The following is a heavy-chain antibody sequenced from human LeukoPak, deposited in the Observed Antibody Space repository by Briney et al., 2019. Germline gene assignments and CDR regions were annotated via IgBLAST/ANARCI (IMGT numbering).Heavy chain of an antibody. V-gene: IGHV4-4*07. D-gene: IGHD2-2*01. CDR3: ARDQSVVVPAAMGRRYYYYYMDV. Sequence: PSETLSLTFTVSGGSISSYYWSWIRQPAGKGLEWIGRIYTSGSTNYNPSLKSRVTISVDTSKNQFSLRLSSVTAADTAVYYCARDQSVVVPAAMGRRYYYYYMDVWGKGTTVTVSS. CDR1: GGSISSYY. J-gene: IGHJ6*03. CDR2: IYTSGST.